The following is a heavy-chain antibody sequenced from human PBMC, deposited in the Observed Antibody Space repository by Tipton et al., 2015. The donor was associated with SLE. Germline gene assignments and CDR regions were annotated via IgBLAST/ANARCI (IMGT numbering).Heavy chain of an antibody. Sequence: SLRLSCVASGFTFSSYNMNWVRQVPGKGLEWVSSISSSSSYIYYGDSLKGRFTISRDNAKNSLYLQMNSLRVEDTAVYYCARGGSSGWLGWFDPWGQGTLVAVSS. CDR2: ISSSSSYI. CDR1: GFTFSSYN. D-gene: IGHD6-19*01. CDR3: ARGGSSGWLGWFDP. V-gene: IGHV3-21*01. J-gene: IGHJ5*02.